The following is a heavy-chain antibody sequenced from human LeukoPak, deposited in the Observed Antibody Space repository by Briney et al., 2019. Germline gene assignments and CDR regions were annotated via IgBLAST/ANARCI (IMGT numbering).Heavy chain of an antibody. CDR2: ISSSSSTI. CDR1: GFTFCSYE. V-gene: IGHV3-48*03. J-gene: IGHJ3*02. CDR3: ACHQPYSYGYAFDI. D-gene: IGHD5-18*01. Sequence: PGGSLRLSCAASGFTFCSYEMNRVRQAPGKGLEWVSYISSSSSTIYYADSVKGRFTISRDNAKNSLYLQMNSLRAEDTAVYYCACHQPYSYGYAFDIWGQGTMVTVSS.